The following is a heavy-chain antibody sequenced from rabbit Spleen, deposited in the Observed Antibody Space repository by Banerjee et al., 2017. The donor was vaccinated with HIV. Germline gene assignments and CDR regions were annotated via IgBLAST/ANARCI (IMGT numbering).Heavy chain of an antibody. CDR2: IDTSSGST. CDR1: GIDFNSYGY. CDR3: ARRGRNADDGDYGALNL. Sequence: QQQLEESGGGLVKPGGTLTLTCKASGIDFNSYGYMCWVRQAPGKGLAWIGCIDTSSGSTWYASWAKGRFTISKTSSTTMTLQVTSLTAADTATYFCARRGRNADDGDYGALNLWGPGTLVTVS. D-gene: IGHD2-1*01. J-gene: IGHJ4*01. V-gene: IGHV1S43*01.